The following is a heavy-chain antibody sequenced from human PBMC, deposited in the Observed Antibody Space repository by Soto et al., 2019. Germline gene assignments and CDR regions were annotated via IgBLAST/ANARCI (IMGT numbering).Heavy chain of an antibody. J-gene: IGHJ6*02. D-gene: IGHD5-12*01. Sequence: EVQLVESGGGLVQPGGSLRLSCAAAGFAFDCHWMHWVRQAPGKGLVCVSRINGDGSSTFYADAVKARFTISRDNARNTVYLQMNSLRAEDTAVYYCAKGIQWRYGMDVWGQGTTVTVS. V-gene: IGHV3-74*01. CDR2: INGDGSST. CDR3: AKGIQWRYGMDV. CDR1: GFAFDCHW.